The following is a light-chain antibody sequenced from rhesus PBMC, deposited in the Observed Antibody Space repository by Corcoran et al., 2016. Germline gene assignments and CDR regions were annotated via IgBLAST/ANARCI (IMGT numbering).Light chain of an antibody. Sequence: EIVLTQSPGTLSLSPGGRATLSCRASQRVTTSLAWYQQKPGQAPKLLIYDASTRAKGIPDRFSGSGSWTDFTLTIRSLEPEDGGLYYCQQYKDWTFGQGTKVEIK. V-gene: IGKV3-35*01. CDR3: QQYKDWT. CDR1: QRVTTS. CDR2: DAS. J-gene: IGKJ1*01.